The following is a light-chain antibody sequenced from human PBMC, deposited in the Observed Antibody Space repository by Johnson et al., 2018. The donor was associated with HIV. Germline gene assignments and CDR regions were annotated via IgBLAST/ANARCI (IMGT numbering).Light chain of an antibody. CDR2: ENN. J-gene: IGLJ1*01. CDR3: ASWDRSLTVGTV. CDR1: SSNIGTNF. V-gene: IGLV1-51*02. Sequence: SVLTQPPSVSAAPGQKVTISCSGSSSNIGTNFVSWYQQFPGAAPKLLIYENNKRPSGIPDRFSGSKSGPSATLDITGLPPGDEADYYCASWDRSLTVGTVFGPGTRVTVL.